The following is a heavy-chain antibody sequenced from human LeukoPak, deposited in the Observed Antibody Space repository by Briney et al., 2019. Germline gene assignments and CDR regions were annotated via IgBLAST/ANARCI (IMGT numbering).Heavy chain of an antibody. CDR3: ARYIVSYPHDAFDI. V-gene: IGHV4-59*01. D-gene: IGHD1-26*01. CDR2: MYYSGSP. Sequence: SETLSLTCTVSGGSISSYYWSWIRQPPGKGLEWIGYMYYSGSPNYNPSLESRGTISVDTSKNQFSLKLSSVTAADTAVYYCARYIVSYPHDAFDIWGQGTMVTVSS. CDR1: GGSISSYY. J-gene: IGHJ3*02.